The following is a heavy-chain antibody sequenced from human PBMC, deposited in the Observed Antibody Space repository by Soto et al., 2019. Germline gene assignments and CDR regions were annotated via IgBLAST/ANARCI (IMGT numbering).Heavy chain of an antibody. CDR1: GYTFTGYY. Sequence: GASVKVSCKASGYTFTGYYMHWVRQAPGQGLEWMGWINPNSGGTNYAQKFQGWVTMTRDTSIITAYMELSRLRSDDTAVYYCARDIGYSSGYYYYYMDVWGKGTTVTVSS. D-gene: IGHD6-19*01. J-gene: IGHJ6*03. V-gene: IGHV1-2*04. CDR3: ARDIGYSSGYYYYYMDV. CDR2: INPNSGGT.